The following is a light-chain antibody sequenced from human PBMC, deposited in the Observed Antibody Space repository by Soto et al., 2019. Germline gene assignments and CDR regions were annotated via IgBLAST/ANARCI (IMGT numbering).Light chain of an antibody. CDR1: QSISSF. CDR2: AAT. CDR3: QQTYTTPRT. Sequence: DIQMTQSPSSLSASVGDRVTITCRASQSISSFLKWYQQKPGEAPKLLIYAATSLHSGVPSRFSGSGSATDVTLTISSLQPEDFVPYYCQQTYTTPRTFGQGTTVEI. J-gene: IGKJ1*01. V-gene: IGKV1-39*01.